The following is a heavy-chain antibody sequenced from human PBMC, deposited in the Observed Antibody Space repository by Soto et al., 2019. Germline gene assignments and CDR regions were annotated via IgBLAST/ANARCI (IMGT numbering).Heavy chain of an antibody. CDR3: AKDYSPGYSSSWDYYYYYGMDV. Sequence: GGSLRLSCAASGFTFSSYGMHWVRQAPDKGLEWVAFISYDGSNKYYADSVKGRFTISRDNSKNTLYLQMNSLRAEDTAVYYCAKDYSPGYSSSWDYYYYYGMDVWGQGTTVTVSS. CDR1: GFTFSSYG. J-gene: IGHJ6*02. V-gene: IGHV3-30*18. D-gene: IGHD6-13*01. CDR2: ISYDGSNK.